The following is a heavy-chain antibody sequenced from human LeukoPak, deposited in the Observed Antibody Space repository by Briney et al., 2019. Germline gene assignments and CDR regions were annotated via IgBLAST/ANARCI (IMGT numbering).Heavy chain of an antibody. CDR3: ARADFRGFDPPGY. V-gene: IGHV1-18*04. Sequence: GASVRVSCTASGYTFTSYGISWVRHAPGHGLERIGWISAYNGNTNYAHKLQSRDTLSTDTSTSTAYMELRSLRSDDTAVYYCARADFRGFDPPGYWGQGTLVTVSS. D-gene: IGHD3-9*01. CDR2: ISAYNGNT. CDR1: GYTFTSYG. J-gene: IGHJ4*02.